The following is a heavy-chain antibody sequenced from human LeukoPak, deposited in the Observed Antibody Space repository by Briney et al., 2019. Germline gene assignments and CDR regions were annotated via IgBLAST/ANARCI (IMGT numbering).Heavy chain of an antibody. V-gene: IGHV1-2*06. J-gene: IGHJ1*01. CDR1: GYTFTGYY. D-gene: IGHD6-13*01. Sequence: GASVKVSCKASGYTFTGYYMHWVRQAPGQGLEWMGRINPNSGGTNYAQKFQGRVTMTRDTSISTAYMELSRLRSDDTAVYYCARASYSSSRYATLRIQHWGQGTLVTVSS. CDR2: INPNSGGT. CDR3: ARASYSSSRYATLRIQH.